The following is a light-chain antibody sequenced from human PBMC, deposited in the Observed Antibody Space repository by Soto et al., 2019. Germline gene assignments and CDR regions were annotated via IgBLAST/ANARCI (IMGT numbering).Light chain of an antibody. CDR2: EAS. Sequence: AIKMTQSPSSLSASVGDRVTLPCRASQAIGKDLGWYQQKPGEAPKLLIFEASTVQTGVPSRFSGSGSGTDFTLTISSLQPEDFATYFCLQDYNYPRTFGQGTTVALK. CDR3: LQDYNYPRT. CDR1: QAIGKD. J-gene: IGKJ1*01. V-gene: IGKV1-6*01.